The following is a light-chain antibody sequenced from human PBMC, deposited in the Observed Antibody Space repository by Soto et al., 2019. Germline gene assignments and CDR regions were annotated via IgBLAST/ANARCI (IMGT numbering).Light chain of an antibody. J-gene: IGLJ1*01. V-gene: IGLV1-44*01. CDR3: AAWDDSLNVYV. CDR2: SNN. Sequence: QSVLTQPPSASGTPGQRVTISSSGSSSNIGSNTVNWYQQLPGTAPKLLIYSNNQRPSGVPDRFSGSKSGTSASLAISGLQSEDEADYYCAAWDDSLNVYVFGTGTKLTVL. CDR1: SSNIGSNT.